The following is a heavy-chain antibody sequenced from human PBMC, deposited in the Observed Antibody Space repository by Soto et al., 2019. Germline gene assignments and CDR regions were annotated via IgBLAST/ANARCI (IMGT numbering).Heavy chain of an antibody. D-gene: IGHD3-10*01. CDR1: GYTFTSYA. CDR2: INAGNGNT. J-gene: IGHJ4*02. CDR3: ARARITMVRGVQDY. Sequence: ASVQVSCTASGYTFTSYAMHWVRQAPGQRLEWMGWINAGNGNTKYSQKFQGRVTITRDTSASTAYMELSSLRSEDTAVYYCARARITMVRGVQDYWGQGTLVTVSS. V-gene: IGHV1-3*01.